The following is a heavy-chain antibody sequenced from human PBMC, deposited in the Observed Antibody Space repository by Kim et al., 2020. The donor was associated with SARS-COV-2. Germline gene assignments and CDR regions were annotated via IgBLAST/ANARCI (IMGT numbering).Heavy chain of an antibody. CDR3: ASHKGYGSGSYYETYYYYGMDV. V-gene: IGHV4-4*02. Sequence: SETLSLTCAVSGGSISSSNWWSWVRQPPGKGLEWFGEIYHSGSTNYNPSLKSRVTISVDKSKNQFSLKLSYVTAADTAVYYCASHKGYGSGSYYETYYYYGMDVWGQGTTVTVPS. D-gene: IGHD3-10*01. CDR2: IYHSGST. J-gene: IGHJ6*02. CDR1: GGSISSSNW.